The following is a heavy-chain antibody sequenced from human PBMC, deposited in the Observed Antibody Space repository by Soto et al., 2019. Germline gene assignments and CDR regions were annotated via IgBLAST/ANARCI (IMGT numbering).Heavy chain of an antibody. J-gene: IGHJ4*02. V-gene: IGHV4-4*02. CDR3: ASSEYSGYDERFDY. CDR2: IYHSGST. Sequence: QVQLQESGPGLVKPSGTLSLTCAVSSGSISSSNWWSWVRQPPGKGLEWFGEIYHSGSTNYNPSLKSRVTISVDKSKIQFSLKLSSVTAADTAVYYCASSEYSGYDERFDYWGQGPLVTVSS. CDR1: SGSISSSNW. D-gene: IGHD5-12*01.